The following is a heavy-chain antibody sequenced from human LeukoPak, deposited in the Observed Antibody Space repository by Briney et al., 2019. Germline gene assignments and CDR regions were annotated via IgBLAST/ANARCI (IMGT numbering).Heavy chain of an antibody. CDR2: IKEDGGEI. Sequence: GGSLTLSCAASGFTFSAYSMNWVRQAPGKGLEWLADIKEDGGEIYYVDSVRGRFTISRDNAKNSLYLQMNSLGAEDTAVYYCARDLGIAAAGTVGYFDYWGQGILVTVSS. CDR1: GFTFSAYS. J-gene: IGHJ4*02. D-gene: IGHD6-13*01. V-gene: IGHV3-7*01. CDR3: ARDLGIAAAGTVGYFDY.